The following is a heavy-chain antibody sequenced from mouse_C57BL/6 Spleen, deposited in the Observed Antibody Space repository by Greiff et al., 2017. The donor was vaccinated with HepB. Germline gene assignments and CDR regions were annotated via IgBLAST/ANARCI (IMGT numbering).Heavy chain of an antibody. CDR3: AREGYEGYALDY. D-gene: IGHD3-1*01. Sequence: EVQLQQSGPELVKPGASVKISCKASGYTFTDYYMNWVKQSHGKSLEWIGDINPNNGGTSYNQKFKGKATLTVAKSSSTAYMELRSLTSEDSAVYYCAREGYEGYALDYWGQGTTLTVSS. V-gene: IGHV1-26*01. CDR2: INPNNGGT. J-gene: IGHJ2*01. CDR1: GYTFTDYY.